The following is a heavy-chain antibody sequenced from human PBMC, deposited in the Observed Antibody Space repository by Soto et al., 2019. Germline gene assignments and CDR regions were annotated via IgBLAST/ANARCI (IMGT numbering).Heavy chain of an antibody. CDR1: GFTFSSYA. CDR2: ISGSGGSK. Sequence: GGSLRLSCAASGFTFSSYAMSWVRQAPGKGLEWVSAISGSGGSKYYADSVKGRFTISRDNSKNTLYLQMNSLRAEDTVVYYCANPLRGMAAAGTGHPLNYYGMDVWGQGTTVTVSS. V-gene: IGHV3-23*01. D-gene: IGHD6-13*01. CDR3: ANPLRGMAAAGTGHPLNYYGMDV. J-gene: IGHJ6*02.